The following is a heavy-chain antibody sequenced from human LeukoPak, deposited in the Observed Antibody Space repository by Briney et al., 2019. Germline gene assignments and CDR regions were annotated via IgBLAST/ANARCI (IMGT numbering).Heavy chain of an antibody. CDR3: ATETISRHYDY. Sequence: PGGSLRLSCAASGFTFSSCGFNWVRQAPGKGLEWVSSIGPTGTDRYYADSVRGRLTITRDNAKNSMYLQMDSLRDEDTAVYYCATETISRHYDYWGPGILLTVSS. V-gene: IGHV3-21*01. CDR2: IGPTGTDR. D-gene: IGHD3-3*02. J-gene: IGHJ4*02. CDR1: GFTFSSCG.